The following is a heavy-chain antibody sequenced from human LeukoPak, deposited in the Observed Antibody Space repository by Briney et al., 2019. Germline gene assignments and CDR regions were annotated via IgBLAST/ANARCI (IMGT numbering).Heavy chain of an antibody. V-gene: IGHV3-48*03. CDR3: ARGPGHYYYYYYMDV. CDR1: GFTFSSYE. Sequence: GGSLRLSCAASGFTFSSYEMNWVRQAPGKGLEWVSYISSSGSTIYYADSVKGRFTISRDNAKNSLYLQMNSLRAEDTAVHYCARGPGHYYYYYYMDVWGKGTTVTVSS. CDR2: ISSSGSTI. J-gene: IGHJ6*03.